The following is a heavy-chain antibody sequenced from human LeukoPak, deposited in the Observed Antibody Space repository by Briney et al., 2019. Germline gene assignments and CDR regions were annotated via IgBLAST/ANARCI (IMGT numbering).Heavy chain of an antibody. J-gene: IGHJ5*02. V-gene: IGHV1-46*01. D-gene: IGHD6-6*01. CDR3: ARAPYSSSPGDWFDP. Sequence: GASVTVSFMSSGYTFTSYYMHWVRQAPGQGLEWMGIINLSGGSTSYAQKFQGRVTMTRDMSTSTVYMELSSLRSEDTAAYFCARAPYSSSPGDWFDPWGQGTLVTVSS. CDR2: INLSGGST. CDR1: GYTFTSYY.